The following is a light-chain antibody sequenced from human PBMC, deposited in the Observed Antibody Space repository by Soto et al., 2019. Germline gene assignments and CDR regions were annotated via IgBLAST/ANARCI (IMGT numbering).Light chain of an antibody. Sequence: QSALTHPASVSGSPGQSITISCAGTSSDIGGYNYVYWYQQHPGKAPKVMIYEVSNRPSGVSNRFSGSKSSNTASLTISGLQAEDEADYYCSSYTSSSTLYVFGSGTKVTVL. CDR1: SSDIGGYNY. J-gene: IGLJ1*01. CDR2: EVS. V-gene: IGLV2-14*01. CDR3: SSYTSSSTLYV.